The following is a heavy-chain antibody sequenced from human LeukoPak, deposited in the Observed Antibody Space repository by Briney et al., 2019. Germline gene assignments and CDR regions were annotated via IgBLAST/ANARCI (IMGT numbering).Heavy chain of an antibody. J-gene: IGHJ5*02. D-gene: IGHD3-10*01. Sequence: SETLSLTXAVSGYSLSSGYHWGWVRQPPGKGLEWIGNIYHSGSTYYNPSLESRVTISVETSKNKFSLKLSSVTAADTAVYYCARHGLWFGALSGAASKYNWFDPWGQGTLVTVSS. CDR2: IYHSGST. CDR3: ARHGLWFGALSGAASKYNWFDP. CDR1: GYSLSSGYH. V-gene: IGHV4-38-2*01.